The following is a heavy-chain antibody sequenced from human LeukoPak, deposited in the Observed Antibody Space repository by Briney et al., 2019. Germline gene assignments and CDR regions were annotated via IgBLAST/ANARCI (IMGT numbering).Heavy chain of an antibody. D-gene: IGHD3-9*01. CDR2: ISYDGSNE. J-gene: IGHJ4*02. V-gene: IGHV3-30*04. Sequence: GRSLRLSCAASGFTFSSYVMHWVRQAPGKGLEWVAIISYDGSNEYYADSVKGRFTISRDNAKNSLYLQMNSLRAEDTALYYCARDSRPDILTGYYPACGDYWGQGTLVTVSS. CDR3: ARDSRPDILTGYYPACGDY. CDR1: GFTFSSYV.